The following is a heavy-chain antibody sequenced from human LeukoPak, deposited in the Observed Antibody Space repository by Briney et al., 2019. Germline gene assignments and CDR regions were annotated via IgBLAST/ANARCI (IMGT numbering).Heavy chain of an antibody. J-gene: IGHJ2*01. CDR3: ASPSRAIRGRWYFDL. V-gene: IGHV4-34*01. CDR2: INHSGST. Sequence: SETLSLTCAVYGGSFSGYYWSWIRQPPGKGMEWMGEINHSGSTNYNPSLKGRGTISVATSKNPFSLKPSSVTAADTAVYYCASPSRAIRGRWYFDLWGRGPLVTVSS. CDR1: GGSFSGYY.